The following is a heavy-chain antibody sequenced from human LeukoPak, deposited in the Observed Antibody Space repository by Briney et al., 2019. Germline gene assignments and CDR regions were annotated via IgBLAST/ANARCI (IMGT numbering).Heavy chain of an antibody. D-gene: IGHD6-13*01. CDR2: ISSSSSTI. CDR1: GFTFSSYS. Sequence: GGSLRLSCAASGFTFSSYSMNWVRQAPGKGLEWVSYISSSSSTIYYADSVKGRFTISRDNAKNSLYLQMNSLRAEDTAVYYCARGGGNSNHHHNLLPFDYWGQGTLVTVSS. J-gene: IGHJ4*02. V-gene: IGHV3-48*01. CDR3: ARGGGNSNHHHNLLPFDY.